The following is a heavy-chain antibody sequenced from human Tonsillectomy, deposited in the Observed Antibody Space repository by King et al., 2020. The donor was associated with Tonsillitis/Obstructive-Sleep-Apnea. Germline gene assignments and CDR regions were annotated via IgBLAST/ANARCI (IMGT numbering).Heavy chain of an antibody. Sequence: VQLVESGGGLVKPGGSLRLSCAASGFTFSDYYMSWIRQAPGKGLEWVSSISSSGGTIDYADSVKGRFTISRDNAHNSLYLQMNSLRAEDTTLYYCVRVRTDFHLYYYYYMDVCGKGTTVSVSS. CDR2: ISSSGGTI. CDR1: GFTFSDYY. V-gene: IGHV3-11*01. CDR3: VRVRTDFHLYYYYYMDV. J-gene: IGHJ6*03.